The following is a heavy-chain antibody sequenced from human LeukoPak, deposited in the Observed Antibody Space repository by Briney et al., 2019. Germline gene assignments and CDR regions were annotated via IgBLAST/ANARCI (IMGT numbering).Heavy chain of an antibody. CDR2: ISPSSGAI. CDR1: GFTFRTYY. V-gene: IGHV3-48*01. J-gene: IGHJ4*02. D-gene: IGHD6-13*01. Sequence: GGSLRLSCAAAGFTFRTYYMNWVRQTPGKGLEWVSYISPSSGAIHYADSVKGRFTISRDNAKNSLSLQMNSLRAEDTAVYYCARDMGTSSWHAFDNWGQGTLVTVSS. CDR3: ARDMGTSSWHAFDN.